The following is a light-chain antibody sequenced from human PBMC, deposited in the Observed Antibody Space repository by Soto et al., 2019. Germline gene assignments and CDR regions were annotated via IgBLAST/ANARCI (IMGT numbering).Light chain of an antibody. CDR2: AAS. CDR3: QQLNSYPWT. J-gene: IGKJ1*01. Sequence: DIQLTQSPSFLSASVGDRVTITCRASQGISSYLAWYQQKPGKAPKLLIYAASTLQSGVPSRFSGSGSGTEFTLTISSLQPEDSATYYCQQLNSYPWTFGQGTKVDIK. V-gene: IGKV1-9*01. CDR1: QGISSY.